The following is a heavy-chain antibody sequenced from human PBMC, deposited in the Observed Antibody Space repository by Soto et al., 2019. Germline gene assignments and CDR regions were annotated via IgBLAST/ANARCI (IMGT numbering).Heavy chain of an antibody. CDR3: AREWRYCSGGSCYEVNWFDP. V-gene: IGHV1-69*13. Sequence: SVKVSCKASGRTFRSYAITWVRQAPGQGLEWMGGIIPIFGTANYAQKFQGRVTITADESTSTAYMELSSLRSEDTAVYYCAREWRYCSGGSCYEVNWFDPWGQGTLVTVSS. J-gene: IGHJ5*02. CDR1: GRTFRSYA. CDR2: IIPIFGTA. D-gene: IGHD2-15*01.